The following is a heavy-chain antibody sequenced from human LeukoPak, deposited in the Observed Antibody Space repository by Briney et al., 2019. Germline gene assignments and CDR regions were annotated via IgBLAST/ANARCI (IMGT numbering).Heavy chain of an antibody. CDR2: IRSKANSYAT. V-gene: IGHV3-73*01. CDR3: TRRSYYYDSSGRIRGNYYYYMDV. J-gene: IGHJ6*03. D-gene: IGHD3-22*01. CDR1: GFTFSGSA. Sequence: PGGSLRLSCAASGFTFSGSAMHWVRQASGKGLEWVGRIRSKANSYATAYAASVKGRFTISRDDSKNTAYLQMNSLKAEDTAVYYCTRRSYYYDSSGRIRGNYYYYMDVWGKGTTVTVSS.